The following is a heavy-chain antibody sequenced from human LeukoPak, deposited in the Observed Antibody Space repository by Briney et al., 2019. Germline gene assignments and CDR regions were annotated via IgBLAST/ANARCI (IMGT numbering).Heavy chain of an antibody. J-gene: IGHJ4*02. CDR3: ARIGYSSSSNDY. V-gene: IGHV3-7*01. CDR1: GFIFSNYW. CDR2: INQDESKK. Sequence: GGSLRLSCEASGFIFSNYWMSWVRQAPGKGLEWVANINQDESKKYYVDSVKGRFTISRDNAKNSLYLQMNGLRVEDTALYYCARIGYSSSSNDYWGQGTLVTVSS. D-gene: IGHD6-6*01.